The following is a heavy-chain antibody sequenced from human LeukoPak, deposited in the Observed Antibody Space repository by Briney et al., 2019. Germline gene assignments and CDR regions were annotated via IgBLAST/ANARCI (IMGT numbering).Heavy chain of an antibody. CDR3: ARGRIAVAGLDY. CDR2: INHSGST. Sequence: SETLSLTCAVYGGSFSGYYWSGIRQPPGKGLEWIGEINHSGSTNYNPSLKSRVTISVDTSKNQFSLKLSSVTAANTAVYYCARGRIAVAGLDYWGQGTLVTVSS. V-gene: IGHV4-34*01. D-gene: IGHD6-19*01. CDR1: GGSFSGYY. J-gene: IGHJ4*02.